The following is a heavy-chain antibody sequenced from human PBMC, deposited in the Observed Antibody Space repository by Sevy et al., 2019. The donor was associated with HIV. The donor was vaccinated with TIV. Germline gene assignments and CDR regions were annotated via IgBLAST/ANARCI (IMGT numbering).Heavy chain of an antibody. Sequence: GGSLRLSCAASGFTFSSYDMHWVRQVTGQGLEWVSGIGIAGDTYYPGSVKGRFTISRENARNSLDLQMNSLRAGDTAVYYCVRGNNLGELGYWFDPWGQGTLVTVS. CDR1: GFTFSSYD. V-gene: IGHV3-13*01. CDR2: IGIAGDT. D-gene: IGHD3-10*01. J-gene: IGHJ5*02. CDR3: VRGNNLGELGYWFDP.